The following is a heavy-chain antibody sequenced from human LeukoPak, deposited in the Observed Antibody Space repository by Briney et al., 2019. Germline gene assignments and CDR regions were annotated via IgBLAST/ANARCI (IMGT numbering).Heavy chain of an antibody. CDR1: GGSISSSSYY. CDR2: IYYSGST. D-gene: IGHD3-3*01. Sequence: SETLSLTCTVSGGSISSSSYYWGWIRQPPGKGREWIGSIYYSGSTYYNPSLKSRVTISVDTSKNKFSLKLSSVTAADTAVYYCARGFTIFGVVSQTFDPWGQGTLVTVPS. J-gene: IGHJ5*02. V-gene: IGHV4-39*01. CDR3: ARGFTIFGVVSQTFDP.